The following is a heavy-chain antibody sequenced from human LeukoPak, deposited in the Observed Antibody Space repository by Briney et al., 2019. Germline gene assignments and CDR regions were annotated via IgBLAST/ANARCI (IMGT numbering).Heavy chain of an antibody. V-gene: IGHV4-61*02. D-gene: IGHD6-13*01. Sequence: SETLSLTYTVAGGSISSGSYYWSWIRPPAGKGLEWIGRIYTSGSTNYNPSLKSRFTIPVDPSKNQFSLKLSSVTAADTAVYYCARGYSSSWALGYWGQGTLVTVSS. CDR3: ARGYSSSWALGY. CDR2: IYTSGST. J-gene: IGHJ4*02. CDR1: GGSISSGSYY.